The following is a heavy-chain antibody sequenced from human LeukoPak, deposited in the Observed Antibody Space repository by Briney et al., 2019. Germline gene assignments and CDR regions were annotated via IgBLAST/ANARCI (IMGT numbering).Heavy chain of an antibody. CDR3: VKGHCSSSSCFPNYYYYMDV. Sequence: GGSLRLSCAGSGFTFDEHAMHWVRQAPGKGLEWVSGISWNSGSIAYADSVKGRFTISRDNAKNLLFLQMSSQRAADTALYYCVKGHCSSSSCFPNYYYYMDVWGTGTTVTVSS. D-gene: IGHD2-15*01. J-gene: IGHJ6*03. V-gene: IGHV3-9*01. CDR1: GFTFDEHA. CDR2: ISWNSGSI.